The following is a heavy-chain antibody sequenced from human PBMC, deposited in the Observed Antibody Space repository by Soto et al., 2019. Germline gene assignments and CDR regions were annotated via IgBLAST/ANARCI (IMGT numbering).Heavy chain of an antibody. D-gene: IGHD1-26*01. CDR1: GYSFSSYW. J-gene: IGHJ3*02. CDR3: ARLRQPGGGSYRRGAFDI. Sequence: PGESLKISCKASGYSFSSYWIGWVRQMPGKGLEWMGIIDPRDSETRYSPSFQGQVTISVDKFINTAYLQWSSLKASDTAMYYCARLRQPGGGSYRRGAFDIWGQGTMLTVSS. V-gene: IGHV5-51*01. CDR2: IDPRDSET.